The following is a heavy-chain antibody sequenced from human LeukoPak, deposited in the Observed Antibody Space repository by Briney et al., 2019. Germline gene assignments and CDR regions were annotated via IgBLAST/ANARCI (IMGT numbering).Heavy chain of an antibody. D-gene: IGHD3-22*01. Sequence: SETLSLTCTVSGGSISSYYWSWIRQPPGKGLEWIGSMPYSGTTNYNPSLKSRVTISVDTSKNHFSLKLSSVTAADTAVYYCATYDSTLAAFDYWGQGALVTVSS. V-gene: IGHV4-59*08. CDR1: GGSISSYY. CDR3: ATYDSTLAAFDY. CDR2: MPYSGTT. J-gene: IGHJ4*02.